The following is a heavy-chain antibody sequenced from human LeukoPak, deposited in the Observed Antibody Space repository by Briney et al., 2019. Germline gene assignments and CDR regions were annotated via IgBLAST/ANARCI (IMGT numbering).Heavy chain of an antibody. J-gene: IGHJ6*02. D-gene: IGHD6-19*01. V-gene: IGHV3-21*01. CDR1: GFTFSSYS. CDR2: ISSSSSYI. CDR3: ARDFDSSGWYGSYYHGMDV. Sequence: PGGSLRLSCAASGFTFSSYSMNWVRQAPGNGLEWVSSISSSSSYIYYADSVKGRFTISRDNAKNSLYLQMNSLRAEDTAVYYCARDFDSSGWYGSYYHGMDVWGQGTTVTVSS.